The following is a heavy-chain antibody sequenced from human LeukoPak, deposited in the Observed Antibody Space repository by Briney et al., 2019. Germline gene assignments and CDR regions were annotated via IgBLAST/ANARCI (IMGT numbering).Heavy chain of an antibody. V-gene: IGHV6-1*01. Sequence: SQTLSLTCAISGDSVSSNSAAWNWIRQSPSRGLEWLGRTYYRSKWYNDYAVSVKSRITINPDTSKNQFSLQLNSVTPEDTAVYYCAKGGPWIHDYYYYMDVWGKGTTVTVSS. CDR1: GDSVSSNSAA. CDR2: TYYRSKWYN. CDR3: AKGGPWIHDYYYYMDV. J-gene: IGHJ6*03. D-gene: IGHD5-18*01.